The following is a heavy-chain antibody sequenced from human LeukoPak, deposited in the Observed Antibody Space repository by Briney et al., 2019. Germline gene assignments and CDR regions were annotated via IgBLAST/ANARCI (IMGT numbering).Heavy chain of an antibody. J-gene: IGHJ6*02. CDR2: INPDGITT. CDR3: ARDYYYGMDV. CDR1: GFTFSTYW. V-gene: IGHV3-74*01. Sequence: GGSLRLSCAASGFTFSTYWMHWVRQAPGKGLEWVSRINPDGITTTCADSVKGRFTISRDNAKNTLFVQMNSLRAEDTAVYYCARDYYYGMDVWGQGTTITVSS.